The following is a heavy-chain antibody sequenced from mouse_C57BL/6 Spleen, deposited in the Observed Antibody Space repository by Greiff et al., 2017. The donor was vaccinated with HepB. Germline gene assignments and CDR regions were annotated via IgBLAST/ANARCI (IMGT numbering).Heavy chain of an antibody. J-gene: IGHJ1*03. CDR3: ARLNWDGDFDV. D-gene: IGHD4-1*02. V-gene: IGHV1-85*01. CDR1: GYTFTSYD. CDR2: IYPRDGST. Sequence: VKLMESGPELVKPGASVKLSCKASGYTFTSYDINWVKQRPGQGLEWIGWIYPRDGSTKYNEKFKGKATLTVDTSSSTAYMELHSLTSEDSAVYFCARLNWDGDFDVWGTGTTVTVSS.